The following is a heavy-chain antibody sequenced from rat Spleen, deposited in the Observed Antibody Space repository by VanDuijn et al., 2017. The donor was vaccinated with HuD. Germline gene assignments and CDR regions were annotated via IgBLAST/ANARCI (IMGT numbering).Heavy chain of an antibody. CDR2: ITNASGRT. CDR1: GFTFNNYW. J-gene: IGHJ4*01. Sequence: EVQLVESGGGLVQPGGSLKLSCVASGFTFNNYWMTWIRQVPGKGLEWVASITNASGRTYYPDSVKGRFTISRDTAQNILYLQMNSPRSEDTATYYCARHNSGYGVMDAWGQGASVTVSS. D-gene: IGHD4-3*01. V-gene: IGHV5-31*01. CDR3: ARHNSGYGVMDA.